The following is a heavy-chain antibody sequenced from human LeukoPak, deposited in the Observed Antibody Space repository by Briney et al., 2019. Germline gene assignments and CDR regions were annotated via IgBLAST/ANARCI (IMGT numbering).Heavy chain of an antibody. V-gene: IGHV3-11*01. Sequence: PGGSLRLSCAASGFTFSDYYMSWIRQAPGKGLEWVSYISSSGSTIYYADSVKGRFTISRDNAKNSLYLQMNSLRAEDTAVYYCARDLHPTWIQPGGDYGMDVWGQGTTVTVSS. CDR1: GFTFSDYY. CDR2: ISSSGSTI. J-gene: IGHJ6*02. CDR3: ARDLHPTWIQPGGDYGMDV. D-gene: IGHD5-18*01.